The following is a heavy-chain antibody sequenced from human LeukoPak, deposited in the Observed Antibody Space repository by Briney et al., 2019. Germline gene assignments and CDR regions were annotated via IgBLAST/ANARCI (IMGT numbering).Heavy chain of an antibody. CDR2: FIPILGTA. Sequence: ASVKVSCKASGGTFSDYALNWVRQAPGKGLEWMGVFIPILGTANSTQKFQDRVTIIADISTNTVYMELSSLRSEDTAVYFCAGIPVFGVVLHQEPVWGKGTTVTVSS. CDR1: GGTFSDYA. D-gene: IGHD3-3*01. V-gene: IGHV1-69*10. J-gene: IGHJ6*04. CDR3: AGIPVFGVVLHQEPV.